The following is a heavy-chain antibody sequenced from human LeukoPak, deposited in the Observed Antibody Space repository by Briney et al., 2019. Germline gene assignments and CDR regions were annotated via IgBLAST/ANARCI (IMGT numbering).Heavy chain of an antibody. CDR2: MNPNSGNT. Sequence: ASVKVSCKASGYTFTSYDINWVRQATGQGLEWMGWMNPNSGNTSYAQKFQGRVTMTRNTSISTAYMELSSLRSEDTAVDYCARGPGAGSYFSLDYWGQGTLVTVSS. J-gene: IGHJ4*02. D-gene: IGHD3-10*01. CDR1: GYTFTSYD. V-gene: IGHV1-8*01. CDR3: ARGPGAGSYFSLDY.